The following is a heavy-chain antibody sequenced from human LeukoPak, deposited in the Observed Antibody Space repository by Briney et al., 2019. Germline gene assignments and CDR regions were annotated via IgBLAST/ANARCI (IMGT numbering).Heavy chain of an antibody. J-gene: IGHJ5*02. CDR3: ARDFDDGDYVGPRWFDP. V-gene: IGHV1-69*04. D-gene: IGHD4-17*01. CDR2: IIPIFGIA. Sequence: SVKVSCKASGGTFSSYAISWVRQAPGQGLEWMGRIIPIFGIANYAQKFQGRVTITADKSTSTAYMELSSLRSEDTAVYYCARDFDDGDYVGPRWFDPWGQGTLVTVSS. CDR1: GGTFSSYA.